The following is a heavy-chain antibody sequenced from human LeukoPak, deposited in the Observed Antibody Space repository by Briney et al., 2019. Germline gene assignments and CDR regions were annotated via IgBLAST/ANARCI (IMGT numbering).Heavy chain of an antibody. CDR2: IIPIFGTA. Sequence: GGSLRLSCAASGFTFSSYAISWVRQAPGQGLEWMGRIIPIFGTANYAQKFQGRVTITTDESTSTAYMELSSLRSEDTAVYYCARSGYYYGSGSYPHDAFDIWGQGTMVTVSS. V-gene: IGHV1-69*05. D-gene: IGHD3-10*01. CDR3: ARSGYYYGSGSYPHDAFDI. J-gene: IGHJ3*02. CDR1: GFTFSSYA.